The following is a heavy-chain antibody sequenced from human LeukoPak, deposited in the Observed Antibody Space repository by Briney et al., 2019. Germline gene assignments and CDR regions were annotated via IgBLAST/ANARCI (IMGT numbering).Heavy chain of an antibody. CDR3: ARDLRSEQWLVNAFDI. J-gene: IGHJ3*02. D-gene: IGHD6-19*01. Sequence: GGSLRLSCAASGFTFSSYSMNWVRQAPGKGLEWVSSISSSSSYIYYADSVKGRFTISRDNAKNSLYLQMNSLRAEDTAVYYCARDLRSEQWLVNAFDIWGQGTMVTVSS. CDR1: GFTFSSYS. V-gene: IGHV3-21*01. CDR2: ISSSSSYI.